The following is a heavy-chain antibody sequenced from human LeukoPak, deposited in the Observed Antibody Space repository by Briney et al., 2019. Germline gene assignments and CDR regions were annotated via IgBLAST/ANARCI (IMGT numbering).Heavy chain of an antibody. J-gene: IGHJ4*02. V-gene: IGHV3-66*01. CDR1: GFTVSSNY. Sequence: PGGSLRLSCAASGFTVSSNYMSWVRQAPGKGLEWVSVIYSGGSTYYADSVKGRFTISRDNSKNTLYLQMNSLRAEDTAVYYCGYYDSTTSDDYWGQGTLVTVPS. CDR2: IYSGGST. D-gene: IGHD3-22*01. CDR3: GYYDSTTSDDY.